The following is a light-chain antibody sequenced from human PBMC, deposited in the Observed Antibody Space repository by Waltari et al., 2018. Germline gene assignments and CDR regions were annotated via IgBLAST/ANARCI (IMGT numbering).Light chain of an antibody. J-gene: IGKJ3*01. V-gene: IGKV3-20*01. CDR2: GAS. CDR1: QSVNNY. CDR3: QQYSSSPLT. Sequence: EIVLTQSPGTLSLSPGERATLSCRASQSVNNYLAWFQKKPGQAPRLLIHGASSRATGIPDRISGSGSGTDFTLTISGLEPQDFAVYYCQQYSSSPLTFGPGTKVDIK.